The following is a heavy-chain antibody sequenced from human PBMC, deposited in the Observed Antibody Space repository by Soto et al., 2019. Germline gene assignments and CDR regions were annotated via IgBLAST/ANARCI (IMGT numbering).Heavy chain of an antibody. CDR1: GVSISSGNW. CDR2: IFHDGTA. Sequence: SETLSLTCAVSGVSISSGNWWTWVRQTPQRGLECIGEIFHDGTANYYPSFERRVAISVDTSKNQFSLKLTSVTAADTAIYFCARLVYDTRLNYMYFDFWGQGALVTVS. CDR3: ARLVYDTRLNYMYFDF. V-gene: IGHV4-4*02. D-gene: IGHD3-10*01. J-gene: IGHJ4*02.